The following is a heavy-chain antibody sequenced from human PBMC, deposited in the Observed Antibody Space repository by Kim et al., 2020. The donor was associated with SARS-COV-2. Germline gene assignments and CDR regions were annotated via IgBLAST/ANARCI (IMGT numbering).Heavy chain of an antibody. V-gene: IGHV1-8*01. CDR3: ARKDSSSWEDNYYYGMDV. Sequence: ASVKVSCKASGYTFTSYDINWVRQATGQGLEWMGWMNPNSGNTGYAQKFQGRVTMTRNTSISTAYMELSSLRSEDTAVYYCARKDSSSWEDNYYYGMDVWGQGTTVTVSS. J-gene: IGHJ6*02. CDR1: GYTFTSYD. CDR2: MNPNSGNT. D-gene: IGHD6-13*01.